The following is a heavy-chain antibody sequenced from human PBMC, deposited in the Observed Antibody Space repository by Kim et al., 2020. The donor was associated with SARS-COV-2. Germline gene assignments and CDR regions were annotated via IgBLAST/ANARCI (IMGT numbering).Heavy chain of an antibody. Sequence: GGSLRLSCAASGITLNNYGMSWVRQAPGKGLEWVSGISAGGESTHYADSVKGRFTISRDNSNNTLHLQMSNLRGEDTAVYYCTESYYGSEDHYRCDSWGPGTLVTVS. J-gene: IGHJ4*02. CDR3: TESYYGSEDHYRCDS. D-gene: IGHD3-10*01. CDR2: ISAGGEST. CDR1: GITLNNYG. V-gene: IGHV3-23*01.